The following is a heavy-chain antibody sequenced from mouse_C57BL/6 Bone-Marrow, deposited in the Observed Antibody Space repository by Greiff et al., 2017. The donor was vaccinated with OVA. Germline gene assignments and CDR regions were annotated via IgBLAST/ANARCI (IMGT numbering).Heavy chain of an antibody. Sequence: VQLQQSGGDLVKPGGSLKLSCAASGFTFSSYGMSWVRQTPDKRLEWVATISSGGSYTYYPDSVKGRFTISRDNAKNTLYLQLSSLKSEDTAMKYCASLIQRYYAMDYWGQGTSVTVSS. CDR1: GFTFSSYG. CDR2: ISSGGSYT. CDR3: ASLIQRYYAMDY. J-gene: IGHJ4*01. V-gene: IGHV5-6*01.